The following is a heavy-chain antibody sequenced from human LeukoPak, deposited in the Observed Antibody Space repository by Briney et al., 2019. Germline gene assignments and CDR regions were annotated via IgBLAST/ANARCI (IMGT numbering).Heavy chain of an antibody. CDR3: ARGGSTIFGVVIIKGLDY. CDR2: ISGSGGST. CDR1: GFTFSSYA. V-gene: IGHV3-23*01. D-gene: IGHD3-3*01. Sequence: GGSLRLSCAASGFTFSSYAMSWVRQAPGKGLEWVSAISGSGGSTYYADSVKGRFTISRDNAKNSLYLQMNSLRAEDTAVYYCARGGSTIFGVVIIKGLDYWGQGALVTVSS. J-gene: IGHJ4*02.